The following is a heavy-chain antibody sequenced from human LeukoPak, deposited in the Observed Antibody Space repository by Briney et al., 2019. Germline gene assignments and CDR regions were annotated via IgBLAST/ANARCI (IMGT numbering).Heavy chain of an antibody. Sequence: GGSLRLSCAASGFTFSSYAMSWVRQAPGKGLEWVSVISGSGGSTHYTDPVNGRFTISRDNSKNTLSLQMNSLRAEDTAVYYCTSLSDAIESFGTRNLWGQGTLVSVSS. D-gene: IGHD2-8*01. V-gene: IGHV3-23*01. CDR3: TSLSDAIESFGTRNL. CDR1: GFTFSSYA. CDR2: ISGSGGST. J-gene: IGHJ5*02.